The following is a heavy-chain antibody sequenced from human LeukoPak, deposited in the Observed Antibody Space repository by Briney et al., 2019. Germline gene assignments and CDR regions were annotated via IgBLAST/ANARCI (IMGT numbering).Heavy chain of an antibody. CDR1: RFTFSSYT. J-gene: IGHJ4*02. CDR2: IDPSSTYI. Sequence: PGGSLRLSCSASRFTFSSYTMNWVRQAPGKGLEWVSSIDPSSTYIYYADSVKGRFTISRDNSKNTLYLQMNSLRAEDTAVYYCAKDGAQYYYDSSGYYFDYWGQGTLVTVSS. V-gene: IGHV3-21*04. D-gene: IGHD3-22*01. CDR3: AKDGAQYYYDSSGYYFDY.